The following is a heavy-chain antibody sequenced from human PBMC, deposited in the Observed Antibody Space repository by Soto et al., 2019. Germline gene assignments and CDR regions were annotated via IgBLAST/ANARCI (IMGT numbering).Heavy chain of an antibody. Sequence: GGSLRLSCAASGFTFSSYAMSWVHQAPGKGLEWVSAISGSGGSTYYADSVKGRFTISRDNSKNTLYLQMNSLRAEDTAVYYCAKHPRDIVVVVAARTEYYYYYYMDVWGKGTTVTVSS. CDR2: ISGSGGST. CDR1: GFTFSSYA. J-gene: IGHJ6*03. CDR3: AKHPRDIVVVVAARTEYYYYYYMDV. D-gene: IGHD2-15*01. V-gene: IGHV3-23*01.